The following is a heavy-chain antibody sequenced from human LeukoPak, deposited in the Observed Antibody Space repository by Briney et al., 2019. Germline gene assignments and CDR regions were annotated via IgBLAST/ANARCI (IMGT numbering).Heavy chain of an antibody. J-gene: IGHJ4*02. D-gene: IGHD3-16*01. Sequence: GGSLRLSCAASGFTVSNNYMSWVRQAPGKGLEWVSVIYSGDNTYYVESVKGRFAISRDNSKNTLFLQMNRLRAEDTAVYYCAGRRVLDASFDYWGQGTLVTVSS. CDR3: AGRRVLDASFDY. CDR2: IYSGDNT. V-gene: IGHV3-66*02. CDR1: GFTVSNNY.